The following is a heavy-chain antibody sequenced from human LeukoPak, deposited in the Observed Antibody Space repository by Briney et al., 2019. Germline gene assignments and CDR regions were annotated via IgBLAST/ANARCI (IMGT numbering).Heavy chain of an antibody. V-gene: IGHV1-69*13. Sequence: VASVKVSCKASGGTFSSYAISWVRQAPGQGLEWMGGIIPIFGTANYAQKFQGRVTITADESTSTAYMELSSLRSEDTAVYYCARSPQLRQLVLFSWGQGTLVTVSS. D-gene: IGHD6-13*01. J-gene: IGHJ5*02. CDR3: ARSPQLRQLVLFS. CDR2: IIPIFGTA. CDR1: GGTFSSYA.